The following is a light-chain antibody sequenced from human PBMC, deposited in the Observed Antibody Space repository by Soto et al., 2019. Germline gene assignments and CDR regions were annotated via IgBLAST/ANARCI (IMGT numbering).Light chain of an antibody. V-gene: IGKV1-39*01. CDR2: GAS. CDR3: QQLSNSLMST. J-gene: IGKJ2*01. CDR1: HSISSF. Sequence: DFQLTQSPSSLSASVGDRVTITCRASHSISSFLTWYQQKPGKAPRLLIYGASSLQRGVPSRFSGSGSGTEFTLTISSLQPEDFSTYYCQQLSNSLMSTFGQGTHLEIK.